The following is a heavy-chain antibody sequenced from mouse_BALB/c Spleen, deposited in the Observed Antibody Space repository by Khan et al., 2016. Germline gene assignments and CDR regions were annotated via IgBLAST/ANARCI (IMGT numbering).Heavy chain of an antibody. CDR2: ISYSGST. J-gene: IGHJ2*01. CDR3: ASGSSSYFDY. CDR1: GYSITSDYA. V-gene: IGHV3-2*02. D-gene: IGHD1-1*01. Sequence: VQLKESGPGLVKPSQSLSLTCTVTGYSITSDYAWNWIRQFPGNKLEWMGYISYSGSTSYNPSLKSRISITRDTSKNQFFLQLNSVTTEDTATXYGASGSSSYFDYWGHGTTLTVSS.